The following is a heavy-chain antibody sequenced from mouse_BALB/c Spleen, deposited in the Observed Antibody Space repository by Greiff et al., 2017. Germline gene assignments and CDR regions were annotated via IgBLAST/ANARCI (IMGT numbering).Heavy chain of an antibody. J-gene: IGHJ4*01. Sequence: EVHLVDSGGGLVQPGGSLKLSCAASGFTFSSYGMSWVRQTPDKRLELVATINSNGGSTYYPDSVKGRFTISRDNAKNTLYLQMSSLKSEDTAMYYCARQDYYGYVGAMDYWGQGTSVTVSS. CDR3: ARQDYYGYVGAMDY. V-gene: IGHV5-6-3*01. CDR1: GFTFSSYG. D-gene: IGHD1-2*01. CDR2: INSNGGST.